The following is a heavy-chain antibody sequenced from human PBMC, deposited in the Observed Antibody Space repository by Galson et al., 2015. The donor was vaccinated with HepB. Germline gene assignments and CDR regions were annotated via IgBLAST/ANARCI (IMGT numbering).Heavy chain of an antibody. V-gene: IGHV3-23*01. J-gene: IGHJ4*02. CDR2: IRGSGVCR. CDR3: AKTTRFSEWLLPFDN. D-gene: IGHD3-3*01. Sequence: SLRLSCAASGFTFRSYARSWVRQAPGEGLEWVSAIRGSGVCRDYVDSVKGRFTIPRDNSKNTLYLQLKSLIADDTAVYYCAKTTRFSEWLLPFDNWGQGTLVTVSS. CDR1: GFTFRSYA.